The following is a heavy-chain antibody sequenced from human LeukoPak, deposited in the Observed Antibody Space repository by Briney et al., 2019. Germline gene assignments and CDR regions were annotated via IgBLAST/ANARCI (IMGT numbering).Heavy chain of an antibody. V-gene: IGHV4-30-2*06. Sequence: PSQTLSLTCTVSGGSISSGVYYWSWIRQSPGKGLEWIGYIYHSGSTYYNPSLNSRVTISVDRSKNQFSLKLSSVTAADTAVYYCARVKQQLDYFDYWGQGTLVTVSS. CDR1: GGSISSGVYY. J-gene: IGHJ4*02. CDR2: IYHSGST. CDR3: ARVKQQLDYFDY. D-gene: IGHD6-13*01.